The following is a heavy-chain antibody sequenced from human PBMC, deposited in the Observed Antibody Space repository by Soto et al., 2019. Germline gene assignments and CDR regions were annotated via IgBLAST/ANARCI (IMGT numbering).Heavy chain of an antibody. CDR3: TKGASTSCFSAFDF. CDR1: GFTFDDYA. V-gene: IGHV3-9*01. Sequence: EVQLVESGGGLVHPGRSLRLSCTASGFTFDDYAMHWVRQAPGKGLEWVSSISWNSGNIVYADSVRGRFTISRDNAKTSLHLQMNSLSAEDTALYYFTKGASTSCFSAFDFWGQGTMVTVSS. J-gene: IGHJ3*01. D-gene: IGHD2-2*01. CDR2: ISWNSGNI.